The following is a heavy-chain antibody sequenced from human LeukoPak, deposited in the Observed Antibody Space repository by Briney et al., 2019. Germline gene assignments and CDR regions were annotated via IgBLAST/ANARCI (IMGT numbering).Heavy chain of an antibody. CDR3: ARGPGYRGVIVRHYYYYIDV. CDR2: IGAYNGNT. CDR1: GYTFTSYG. V-gene: IGHV1-18*01. Sequence: ASVKVSCKASGYTFTSYGISWVRQAPGQGLEWMGWIGAYNGNTNYAQRFQGRVTMTRDTSISTAYMELSRLTSDDTAVYYCARGPGYRGVIVRHYYYYIDVWGKGTTVTVSS. J-gene: IGHJ6*03. D-gene: IGHD3-16*02.